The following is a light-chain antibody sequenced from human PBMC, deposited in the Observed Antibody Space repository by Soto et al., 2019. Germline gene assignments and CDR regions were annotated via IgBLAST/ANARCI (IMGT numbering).Light chain of an antibody. V-gene: IGKV3-20*01. J-gene: IGKJ2*01. CDR3: QQYGSSPYT. Sequence: EIVLTQSPGTLSLSPGERATLSCRASQSVRSNYLAWYQQKPGQAPRLLIYGVSSRATGIPDRFSGSGSGTDFTLTISRLEPEDFAVYYCQQYGSSPYTFGQGTNLDIE. CDR1: QSVRSNY. CDR2: GVS.